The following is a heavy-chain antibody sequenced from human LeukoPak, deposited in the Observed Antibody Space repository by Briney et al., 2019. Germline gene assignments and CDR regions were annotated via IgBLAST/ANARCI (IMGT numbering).Heavy chain of an antibody. D-gene: IGHD3-16*01. J-gene: IGHJ4*02. CDR2: IYYSGST. V-gene: IGHV4-39*05. CDR3: AEEGGDH. Sequence: RPSETPSLTCTVSGGSISSSSYYWGGIRQPPGKGLEWIGRIYYSGSTYYNPSRKSRITITVERGKNRFSLKLSSVTAADTAVYYCAEEGGDHWGQGTLVTVSS. CDR1: GGSISSSSYY.